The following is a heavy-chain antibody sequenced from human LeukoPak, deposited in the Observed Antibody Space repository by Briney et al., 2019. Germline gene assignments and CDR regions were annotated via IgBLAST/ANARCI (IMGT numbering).Heavy chain of an antibody. D-gene: IGHD1-26*01. J-gene: IGHJ4*02. CDR1: GGTFSTYP. CDR2: IIPILGQT. Sequence: ASVKVSCKASGGTFSTYPIVWVRQAPGQGLEWMGRIIPILGQTNYAEKFQGRVTITADQSTSTVYMDLSSLRSDDTAVYYCAREGFGSREQLPFEYWGLGTLVSVSS. V-gene: IGHV1-69*04. CDR3: AREGFGSREQLPFEY.